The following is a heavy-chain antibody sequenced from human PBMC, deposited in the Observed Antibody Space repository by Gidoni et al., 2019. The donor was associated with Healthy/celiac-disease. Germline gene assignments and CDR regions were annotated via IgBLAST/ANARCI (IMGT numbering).Heavy chain of an antibody. V-gene: IGHV3-23*01. CDR2: ISGSGGST. J-gene: IGHJ4*02. Sequence: EVQLLESGGGLVQPGGSLRLSCAASGFTFSSSAMSWVRQAPGKGLEWVSAISGSGGSTYYADSVKGRFTISRDNSKNTLYLQMNSLRAEDTAVYYCAKNYYGSGSYLDYWGQGTLVTVSS. CDR1: GFTFSSSA. D-gene: IGHD3-10*01. CDR3: AKNYYGSGSYLDY.